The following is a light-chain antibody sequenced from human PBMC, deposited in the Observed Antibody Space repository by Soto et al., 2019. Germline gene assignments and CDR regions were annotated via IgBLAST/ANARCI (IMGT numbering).Light chain of an antibody. J-gene: IGLJ3*02. CDR3: CSYAGSYTLV. Sequence: QSVLTQPRSVSASPGQSVTISCTGTSTDVGAYNYVSWYQQHPGKAPKLMIYDVNKRPSGVPDRFSGSKSGNTASLTISGLQAEDEGDYYCCSYAGSYTLVFGGGTKLTVL. CDR2: DVN. CDR1: STDVGAYNY. V-gene: IGLV2-11*01.